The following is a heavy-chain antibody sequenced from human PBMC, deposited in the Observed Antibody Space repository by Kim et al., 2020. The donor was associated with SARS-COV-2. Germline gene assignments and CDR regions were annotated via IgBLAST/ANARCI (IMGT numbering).Heavy chain of an antibody. CDR2: INSDGSST. J-gene: IGHJ6*02. CDR1: GFTFSSYW. CDR3: AREPPRTITMILAIYYYGMDV. D-gene: IGHD3-22*01. V-gene: IGHV3-74*01. Sequence: GGSLRLSCAASGFTFSSYWMHWVRQAPGKGLVWVSRINSDGSSTTYADSVKGRFTISRDNAKNTLYLQMNSLRAEDTAVYYCAREPPRTITMILAIYYYGMDVWGQGTTVTVSS.